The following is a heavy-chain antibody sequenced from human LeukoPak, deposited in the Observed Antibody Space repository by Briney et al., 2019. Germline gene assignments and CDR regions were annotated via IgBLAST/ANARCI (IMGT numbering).Heavy chain of an antibody. Sequence: PSETLSLTCAVHGGSFSGYYWTWIRQPPGKGLEWIGEINHSGTTNYNPSLKSRVTISVDTSKNQFSLKLTSVTAADTAVYYCARPLGDIVVVPAAIGDYYYYMDVWGKGTTVTVSS. CDR3: ARPLGDIVVVPAAIGDYYYYMDV. J-gene: IGHJ6*03. V-gene: IGHV4-34*01. D-gene: IGHD2-2*01. CDR2: INHSGTT. CDR1: GGSFSGYY.